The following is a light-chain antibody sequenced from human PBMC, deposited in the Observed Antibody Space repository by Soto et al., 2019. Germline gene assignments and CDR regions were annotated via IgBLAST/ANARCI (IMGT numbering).Light chain of an antibody. J-gene: IGKJ1*01. CDR3: QQYNSSWA. CDR2: GAS. Sequence: EIVMTQSPATLSVSPGERATLSCRASQSVNSNLAWYQQKPGQAPRLLISGASTRATGIPARFSGSGSGSESTLPTSSPQSGVFAVYDCQQYNSSWAFGQGTKVEMK. CDR1: QSVNSN. V-gene: IGKV3-15*01.